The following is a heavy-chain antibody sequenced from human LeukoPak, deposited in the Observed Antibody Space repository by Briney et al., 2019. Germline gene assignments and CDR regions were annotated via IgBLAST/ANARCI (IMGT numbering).Heavy chain of an antibody. Sequence: GRSLRLSCAASGFTFSDYYMSWIRQAPGKGLEWVSYISSSGSTIYYADSVKGRFTISRDNAKNSLYLQMNSLRAEDTAVYYCARATPPSPYYYGMDVWGQGTTVTVSS. V-gene: IGHV3-11*01. CDR1: GFTFSDYY. CDR2: ISSSGSTI. J-gene: IGHJ6*02. CDR3: ARATPPSPYYYGMDV.